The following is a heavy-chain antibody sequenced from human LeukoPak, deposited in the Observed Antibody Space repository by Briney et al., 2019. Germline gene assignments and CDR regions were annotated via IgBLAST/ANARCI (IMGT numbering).Heavy chain of an antibody. CDR1: GGTLNNYA. V-gene: IGHV1-8*01. CDR3: ARGLGSYDSSELTWPMISF. Sequence: ASVKVSCKASGGTLNNYAFNWVRQATGHGLEWMGWMNPDSGDTAYAQKFQGRITMTRSTSITTAYMELSSLRSEDTAVFYCARGLGSYDSSELTWPMISFWGQGTQVTVSS. D-gene: IGHD3-22*01. CDR2: MNPDSGDT. J-gene: IGHJ4*02.